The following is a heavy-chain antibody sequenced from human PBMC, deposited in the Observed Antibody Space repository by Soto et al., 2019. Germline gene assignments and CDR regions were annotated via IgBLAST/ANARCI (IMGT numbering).Heavy chain of an antibody. CDR3: AISAWNYGGPLNWLDP. CDR2: INPNSGGT. CDR1: GYTFTGYY. D-gene: IGHD1-7*01. J-gene: IGHJ5*02. V-gene: IGHV1-2*02. Sequence: ASVKVSCKASGYTFTGYYMHWVRQAPGQGLEWMGWINPNSGGTNYAQKFQGRVTITADESTTTAFMELSSLRSDDTAVYYCAISAWNYGGPLNWLDPWGQGTLVTVSS.